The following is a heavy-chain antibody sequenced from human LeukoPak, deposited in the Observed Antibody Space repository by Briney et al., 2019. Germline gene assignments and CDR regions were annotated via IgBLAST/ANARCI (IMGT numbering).Heavy chain of an antibody. D-gene: IGHD2-21*02. V-gene: IGHV5-51*01. CDR2: IYPGDSDT. Sequence: GESLKISYKGSGYSFTSYWIGWVRQMPGKGMEWMGIIYPGDSDTRYSPSFQGQVTISADKSISTAYLQWSSLKASDTAMYYCASPPLCCGDCPAPWYFDLWGRGTLVSVSS. CDR1: GYSFTSYW. CDR3: ASPPLCCGDCPAPWYFDL. J-gene: IGHJ2*01.